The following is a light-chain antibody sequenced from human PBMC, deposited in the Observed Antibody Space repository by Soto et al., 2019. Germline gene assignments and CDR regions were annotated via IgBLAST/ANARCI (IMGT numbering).Light chain of an antibody. CDR2: DGS. V-gene: IGLV2-14*01. CDR3: SSYTSSSTYV. CDR1: SSDVGGYNY. J-gene: IGLJ1*01. Sequence: QSVLTQPASVSGSPGQSITISCPGTSSDVGGYNYVSWYQQHPGKAPKLMIYDGSNRPSGVSNRFSGSKSGNTASLTISGLQAEDEADYYCSSYTSSSTYVFGTGTKVTVL.